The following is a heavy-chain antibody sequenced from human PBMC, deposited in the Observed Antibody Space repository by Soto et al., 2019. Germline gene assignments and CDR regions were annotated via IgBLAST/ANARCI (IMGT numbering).Heavy chain of an antibody. CDR3: AKDRDYPRNQFHY. D-gene: IGHD1-1*01. CDR1: GFTFNNYA. J-gene: IGHJ4*02. Sequence: GGSLRLSCAASGFTFNNYALSWVRQAPGKGLEWVSAISANGQGIYYADSVKGRFIISRDNSKNTVFLHMDSLTAEDTAVYYCAKDRDYPRNQFHYWGQGTLVTVSS. CDR2: ISANGQGI. V-gene: IGHV3-23*01.